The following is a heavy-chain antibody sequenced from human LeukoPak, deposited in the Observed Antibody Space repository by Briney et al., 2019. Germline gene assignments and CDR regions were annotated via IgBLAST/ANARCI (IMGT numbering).Heavy chain of an antibody. D-gene: IGHD7-27*01. CDR2: MNVNSGNT. CDR3: ASTPYNWGIDY. V-gene: IGHV1-8*03. CDR1: GYTIITYD. J-gene: IGHJ4*02. Sequence: AASVKVSCKASGYTIITYDINWVRQATGQGLEWMGWMNVNSGNTGYAQNFQGRLTITRNTSISTAYMELSSLRSEDTAVYYCASTPYNWGIDYWGQGTLATVSS.